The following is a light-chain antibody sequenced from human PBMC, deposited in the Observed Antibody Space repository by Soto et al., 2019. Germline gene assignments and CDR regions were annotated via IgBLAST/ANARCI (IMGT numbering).Light chain of an antibody. CDR1: QSINSRY. CDR2: GAS. J-gene: IGKJ3*01. V-gene: IGKV3-20*01. CDR3: QQFGSSPGFT. Sequence: EIVLTQSPGTLSLSPGERATLSCRASQSINSRYLAWYQQKPGQAPRLLIYGASSRATGIPDRFSGSGSGTDFTLTISRREPEDLAVYYCQQFGSSPGFTFGPGTKVDIK.